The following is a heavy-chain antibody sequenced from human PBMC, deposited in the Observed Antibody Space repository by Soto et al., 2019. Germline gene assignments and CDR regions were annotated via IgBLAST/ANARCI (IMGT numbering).Heavy chain of an antibody. V-gene: IGHV4-39*01. Sequence: SETLSLTCTVSGGSLSSSSYYWGWIRQPPGKGLEWIGSIYYSGSTYYNPSLKSRVTISVDTSKNQFSLKLSSVTAADTAVYYCAIFTFSGFYFDYWGQGTLVTVSS. J-gene: IGHJ4*02. CDR2: IYYSGST. D-gene: IGHD5-12*01. CDR3: AIFTFSGFYFDY. CDR1: GGSLSSSSYY.